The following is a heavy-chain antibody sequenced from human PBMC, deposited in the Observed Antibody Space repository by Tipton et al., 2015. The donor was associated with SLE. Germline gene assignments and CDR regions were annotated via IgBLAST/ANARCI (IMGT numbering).Heavy chain of an antibody. CDR2: IYTSGST. CDR3: VRSPDWAWYYFDY. J-gene: IGHJ4*02. CDR1: GGSISSGSYY. V-gene: IGHV4-61*02. Sequence: TLSLTCTVSGGSISSGSYYWSWIRQPAGKGLEWIGRIYTSGSTNYNPSLKSRVTISVDTSKNQFSLKLSSVTAADTAVYYCVRSPDWAWYYFDYWGQGSLVTVSS. D-gene: IGHD3-9*01.